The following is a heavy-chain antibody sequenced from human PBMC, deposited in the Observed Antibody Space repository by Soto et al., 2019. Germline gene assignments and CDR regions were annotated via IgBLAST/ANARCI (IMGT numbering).Heavy chain of an antibody. CDR2: ISAYDGQT. V-gene: IGHV1-18*01. J-gene: IGHJ4*02. Sequence: SVKVSCKASGDGFSNYGFSWVRQAPGQGLEWMGWISAYDGQTNYTKKFQGRVTMTTDTSSSTDYMELRSLRSDDTAVYYCARVWYYDSSGYYAFDYWGLGTLVTV. CDR1: GDGFSNYG. D-gene: IGHD3-22*01. CDR3: ARVWYYDSSGYYAFDY.